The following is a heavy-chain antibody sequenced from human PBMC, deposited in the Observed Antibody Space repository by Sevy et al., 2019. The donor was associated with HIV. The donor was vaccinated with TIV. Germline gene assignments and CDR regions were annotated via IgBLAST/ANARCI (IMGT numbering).Heavy chain of an antibody. CDR3: ARSTDYYDNSGYDS. Sequence: GGSLRLSCAASGFTFSYYTMNWVRQAPGKGLEWVSSISSGSSYIFYADSMKGRFTVSRDNAKNSLFLQMNSLRDEDTSLYYCARSTDYYDNSGYDSWGRGTLVTVSS. CDR1: GFTFSYYT. V-gene: IGHV3-21*03. CDR2: ISSGSSYI. J-gene: IGHJ4*02. D-gene: IGHD3-22*01.